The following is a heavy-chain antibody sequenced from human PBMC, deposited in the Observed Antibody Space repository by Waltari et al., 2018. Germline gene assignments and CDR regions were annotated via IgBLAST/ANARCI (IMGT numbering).Heavy chain of an antibody. V-gene: IGHV3-48*02. CDR1: GFTFSRYS. Sequence: EVQLVESGGGLVQPGGSLRLSCAASGFTFSRYSMNWVRQAPGKGLEWLSYISGSSSTIYYADSVKGRFTISRDNAKNSLYLQMNSRRDEDTAVYYGALANGGSPIDYWGQGTLVTVSS. D-gene: IGHD7-27*01. J-gene: IGHJ4*02. CDR3: ALANGGSPIDY. CDR2: ISGSSSTI.